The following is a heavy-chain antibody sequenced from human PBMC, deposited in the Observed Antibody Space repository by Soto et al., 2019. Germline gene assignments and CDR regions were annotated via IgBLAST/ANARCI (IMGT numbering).Heavy chain of an antibody. CDR1: GFTFSSYA. CDR3: ASAKYYYDSSGPEFDY. D-gene: IGHD3-22*01. Sequence: GGSLRLSCAASGFTFSSYAMHWVRQAPGKGLEWVAVISYDGSSKYYADSVKGRFTISRDNSKNTLYLQMNSLRAEDTAVYYCASAKYYYDSSGPEFDYWGQGTLVTVSS. J-gene: IGHJ4*02. V-gene: IGHV3-30-3*01. CDR2: ISYDGSSK.